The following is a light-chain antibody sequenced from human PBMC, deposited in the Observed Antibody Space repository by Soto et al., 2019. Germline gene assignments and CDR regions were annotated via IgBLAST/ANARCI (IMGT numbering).Light chain of an antibody. J-gene: IGKJ3*01. V-gene: IGKV1-12*01. Sequence: DIQMTQSPSSVSASVGDRVTIACRASQDISSWLAWYQQIPGKAPKLLIYAASGLQGGVPSRFSGSGSGTHFTLTISSLQPEDFETYYCQQSDSFPFTFGPGTKVDIK. CDR3: QQSDSFPFT. CDR2: AAS. CDR1: QDISSW.